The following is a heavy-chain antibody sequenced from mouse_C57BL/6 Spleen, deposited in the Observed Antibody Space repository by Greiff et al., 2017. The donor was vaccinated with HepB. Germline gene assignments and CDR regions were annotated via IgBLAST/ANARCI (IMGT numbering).Heavy chain of an antibody. D-gene: IGHD1-1*01. Sequence: EVKLMESGPELVKPGASVKISCKASGYSFTDYNMNWVKQSNGKSLEWIGVINPNYGTTSYNQKFKGKATLTVDQSSSTAYMQLNSLTSEDSAVYYCARTRYGSSYDYAMDYWGQGTSVTVSS. CDR1: GYSFTDYN. CDR2: INPNYGTT. V-gene: IGHV1-39*01. J-gene: IGHJ4*01. CDR3: ARTRYGSSYDYAMDY.